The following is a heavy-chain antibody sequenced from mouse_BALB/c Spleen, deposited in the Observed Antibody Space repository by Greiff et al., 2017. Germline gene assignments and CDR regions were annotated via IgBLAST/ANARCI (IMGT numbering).Heavy chain of an antibody. V-gene: IGHV5-15*02. CDR3: ARDPYGNDWYFDV. CDR2: ISNLAYSI. Sequence: EVMLVESGGGLVKPGGSRKLSCAASGFTFSDYGMAWVRQAPGKGPEWVAFISNLAYSIYYADTVTGRFTISRENAKNTLYLEMSSLRSEDTAMYYCARDPYGNDWYFDVWGAGTTVTVSS. CDR1: GFTFSDYG. J-gene: IGHJ1*01. D-gene: IGHD2-10*02.